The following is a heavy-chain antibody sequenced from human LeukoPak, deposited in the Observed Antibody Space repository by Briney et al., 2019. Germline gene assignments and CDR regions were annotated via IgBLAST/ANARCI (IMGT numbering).Heavy chain of an antibody. CDR1: GFTFSNHG. D-gene: IGHD3-3*01. CDR3: GTSRWSGVVDS. V-gene: IGHV3-74*01. J-gene: IGHJ5*01. CDR2: IDRDGLRE. Sequence: GGSLRLSCAASGFTFSNHGMNWVRQAPGKGLAWLSRIDRDGLREDYADSVRGRFTISRHNAKSTTYLQMNSLRAEDTAVYYCGTSRWSGVVDSWGQGTLVTVSS.